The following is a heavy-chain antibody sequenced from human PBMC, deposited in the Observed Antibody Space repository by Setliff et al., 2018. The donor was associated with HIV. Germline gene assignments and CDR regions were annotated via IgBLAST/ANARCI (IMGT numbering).Heavy chain of an antibody. J-gene: IGHJ4*02. D-gene: IGHD3-10*01. Sequence: PGGSLRLSCAASGFTFSDYYMSWIRQAPGKGLEWVSYISSRGSTIYYADSVKGRFTISRDNAKNSLYLQMNTLRAEDTAVYYCARGMTYGPTGYFDYWGQGTLVTVSS. CDR3: ARGMTYGPTGYFDY. CDR1: GFTFSDYY. V-gene: IGHV3-11*04. CDR2: ISSRGSTI.